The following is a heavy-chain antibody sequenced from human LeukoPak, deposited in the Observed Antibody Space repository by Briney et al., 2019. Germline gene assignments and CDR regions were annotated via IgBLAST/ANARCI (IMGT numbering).Heavy chain of an antibody. CDR2: INSSSSYI. D-gene: IGHD2-15*01. Sequence: GGSLRLSCAASGFTFSSYSMNWVRQAPGTRLEWVSSINSSSSYIYYADSLKGRFTISRDNAKNSLYLQMNSLRAEDTAVYYCARDPLGYCSGGSCYYYYMDVWGKGTTVTVSS. V-gene: IGHV3-21*01. J-gene: IGHJ6*03. CDR1: GFTFSSYS. CDR3: ARDPLGYCSGGSCYYYYMDV.